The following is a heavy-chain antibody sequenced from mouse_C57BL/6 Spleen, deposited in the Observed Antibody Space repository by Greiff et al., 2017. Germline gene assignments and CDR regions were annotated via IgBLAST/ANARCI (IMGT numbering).Heavy chain of an antibody. CDR3: ARSGSSPFAY. J-gene: IGHJ2*01. CDR2: ISGGGGNT. CDR1: GFTFSSYT. D-gene: IGHD1-1*01. V-gene: IGHV5-9*04. Sequence: EVKVVESGGGLVKPGGSLKLSCAASGFTFSSYTMSWGRQTPAKRLEWVATISGGGGNTYYPASVKGRFTISRDNAKNTLYLQMSSLRSEDTAVYYCARSGSSPFAYWGQGTTLTVSS.